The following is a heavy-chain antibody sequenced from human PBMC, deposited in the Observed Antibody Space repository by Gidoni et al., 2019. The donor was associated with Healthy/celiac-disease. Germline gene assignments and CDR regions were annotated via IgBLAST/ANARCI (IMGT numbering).Heavy chain of an antibody. CDR2: IKEDGSEK. CDR3: SRSPLASAFDS. V-gene: IGHV3-7*01. CDR1: GFTLSSYW. J-gene: IGHJ4*02. Sequence: EVQLVESGGGLVQPGGSLRLSCAASGFTLSSYWMSWVRQAPGKGLEWVANIKEDGSEKYYVDSVKGRFTISKNNAKNSLYLQMNSLRGEDTAVYYCSRSPLASAFDSWGQGTLVTVSS.